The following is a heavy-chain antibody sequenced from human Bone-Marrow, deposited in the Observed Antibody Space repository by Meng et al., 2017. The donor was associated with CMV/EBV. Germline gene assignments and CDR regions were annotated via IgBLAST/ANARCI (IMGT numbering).Heavy chain of an antibody. CDR1: GFTFSSYW. D-gene: IGHD6-19*01. J-gene: IGHJ4*02. CDR2: IKPDGTDK. V-gene: IGHV3-7*01. CDR3: ARDALSSGGDY. Sequence: GGSLRLSCAVSGFTFSSYWMSWVRQAPGKGLEWLANIKPDGTDKNYVDSVKGRFTISRDNARNSVYLLMSSLRAEDTAFYYCARDALSSGGDYWGQGALVTVSS.